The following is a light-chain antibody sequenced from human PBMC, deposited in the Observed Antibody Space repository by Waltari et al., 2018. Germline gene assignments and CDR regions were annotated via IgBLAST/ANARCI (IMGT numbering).Light chain of an antibody. Sequence: EIVLTPAPCTLCLSPGERATSSCRASQSVSRALAWYQQNPGQAPRLLIYGASNRATGIPDRFSGSGSGTDFSLIISRLEPEDFAVYYCQHYVSLPVTFGQGTKVEIK. CDR2: GAS. CDR1: QSVSRA. CDR3: QHYVSLPVT. V-gene: IGKV3-20*01. J-gene: IGKJ1*01.